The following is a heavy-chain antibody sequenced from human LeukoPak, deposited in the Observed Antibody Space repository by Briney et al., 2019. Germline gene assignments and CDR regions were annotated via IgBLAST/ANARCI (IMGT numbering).Heavy chain of an antibody. D-gene: IGHD6-13*01. J-gene: IGHJ3*02. CDR3: GRIPAAGSLKGSFDI. CDR1: GYSFTSYW. CDR2: IYPGDSDT. V-gene: IGHV5-51*01. Sequence: GESLKISCKGSGYSFTSYWIGWVRQMPGKGLEWMGIIYPGDSDTTYSPSFQGQVTISADKSISTAYLQWSSLKASDSAMYYCGRIPAAGSLKGSFDIWGHGTMVTVSS.